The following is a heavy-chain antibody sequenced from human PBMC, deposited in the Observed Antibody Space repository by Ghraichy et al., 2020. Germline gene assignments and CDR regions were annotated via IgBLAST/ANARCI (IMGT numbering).Heavy chain of an antibody. V-gene: IGHV1-69*04. Sequence: SVKVSCKASGGTFSSYAISWVRQAPGQGLEWMGRIIPILGIANYAQKFQGRVTITADKSTSTAYMELSSLRSEDTAVYYCASETYYYGSGSSTEKTLDYWGQGTLVTVSS. CDR1: GGTFSSYA. CDR3: ASETYYYGSGSSTEKTLDY. D-gene: IGHD3-10*01. J-gene: IGHJ4*02. CDR2: IIPILGIA.